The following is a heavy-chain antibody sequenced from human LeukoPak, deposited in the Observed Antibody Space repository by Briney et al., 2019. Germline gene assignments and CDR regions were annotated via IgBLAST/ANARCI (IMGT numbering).Heavy chain of an antibody. D-gene: IGHD3-10*01. J-gene: IGHJ1*01. Sequence: GGSLSLSCAASGFTFSSYSRNWVRQAPGKGLEWVASISSGSSYIYYAGSVKGRFTISRDNAKNSLSLQMNSLRAEDTAVYYCARGAGPGSRYSPGAAYLQHWGAGTLLTVSS. CDR3: ARGAGPGSRYSPGAAYLQH. CDR1: GFTFSSYS. V-gene: IGHV3-21*01. CDR2: ISSGSSYI.